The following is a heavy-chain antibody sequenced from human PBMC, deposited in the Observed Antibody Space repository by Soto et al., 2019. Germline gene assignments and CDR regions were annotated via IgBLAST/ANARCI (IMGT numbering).Heavy chain of an antibody. CDR1: GFTFSSYG. J-gene: IGHJ6*02. Sequence: QVQLVESGGGVVQPGRSLRLSCAASGFTFSSYGMHWVRQAPGKGLEWVAVISYDGSNKYYADSVKGRFTISRDNSKNTLYLQMNSLRAEDTAVYYCAKDRRLGYCSSTSCSPYYYYGMDVWGQGTTVTVSS. D-gene: IGHD2-2*01. CDR2: ISYDGSNK. CDR3: AKDRRLGYCSSTSCSPYYYYGMDV. V-gene: IGHV3-30*18.